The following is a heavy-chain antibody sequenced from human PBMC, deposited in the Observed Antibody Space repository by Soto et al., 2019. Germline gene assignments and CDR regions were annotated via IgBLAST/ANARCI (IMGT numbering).Heavy chain of an antibody. CDR3: ARVRGGDTHVFDF. CDR1: GDSITRSGFY. V-gene: IGHV4-39*01. CDR2: MYHTGST. Sequence: QLHLHESGPGLVKPSETLSLSCSVSGDSITRSGFYWAWIRRPPGKELEWIGSMYHTGSTYYKPSIERRLTMSVDTSKSQFSLRLTSMTAADAGVYFCARVRGGDTHVFDFWGQGARVTVSS. J-gene: IGHJ4*02. D-gene: IGHD3-10*01.